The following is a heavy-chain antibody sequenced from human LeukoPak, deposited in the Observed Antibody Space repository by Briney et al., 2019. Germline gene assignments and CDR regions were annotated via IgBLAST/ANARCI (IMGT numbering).Heavy chain of an antibody. CDR1: GGSISSYY. D-gene: IGHD5-18*01. J-gene: IGHJ4*02. Sequence: PSETLSLTCTVSGGSISSYYWSWIRQPPGKGLECIGYIYYSGSTNYNPSLKSRVTISVDTSKNQFSLKLSSVTAADTAVYYCARAVDTAMVTPHYFDYWGQGTLVTVSS. CDR3: ARAVDTAMVTPHYFDY. V-gene: IGHV4-59*01. CDR2: IYYSGST.